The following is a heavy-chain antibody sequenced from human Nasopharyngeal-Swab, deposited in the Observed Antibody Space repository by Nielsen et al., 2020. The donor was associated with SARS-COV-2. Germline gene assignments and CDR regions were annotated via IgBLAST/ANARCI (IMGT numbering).Heavy chain of an antibody. V-gene: IGHV3-33*08. D-gene: IGHD7-27*01. CDR1: GFTFSSYG. J-gene: IGHJ4*02. CDR3: ARENWGKLDY. Sequence: EGSLRLSCAASGFTFSSYGMHWVRQAPGKGLEWVAVIWYDGSNKYYADSVKGRFTISRDNAKNSLSLQMNNLRADDTAVYYCARENWGKLDYWGQGALVTVSS. CDR2: IWYDGSNK.